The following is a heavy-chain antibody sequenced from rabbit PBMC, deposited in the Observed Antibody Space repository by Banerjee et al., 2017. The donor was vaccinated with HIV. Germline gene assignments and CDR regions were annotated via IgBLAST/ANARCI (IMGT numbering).Heavy chain of an antibody. J-gene: IGHJ4*01. D-gene: IGHD1-1*01. V-gene: IGHV1S7*01. CDR1: GFSFSSSYY. CDR2: IDPVFGST. CDR3: ARDIAGDGGYYFNL. Sequence: QLEESGGGLVQPEGSLTLTCTASGFSFSSSYYMCWVRQAPGKGLEWIGYIDPVFGSTYYASWVNGRFTISSHNAQNTLYLQLDSLTAADTATYFCARDIAGDGGYYFNLWGQGTLVTVS.